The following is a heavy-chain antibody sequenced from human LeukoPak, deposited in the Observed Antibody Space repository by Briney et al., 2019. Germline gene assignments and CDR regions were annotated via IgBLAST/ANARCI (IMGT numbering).Heavy chain of an antibody. Sequence: PGGSLRLSCAASGFTFSSYGMHWVRQAPGKGLEWVAFIRYDGSNKYYADSVKGRFTISRDNFENTLYLQMNSLRAEDTAVYYCAKCAGSGSSGYYYYYMDVWGKGTTVTVSS. J-gene: IGHJ6*03. CDR2: IRYDGSNK. D-gene: IGHD3-10*01. CDR3: AKCAGSGSSGYYYYYMDV. CDR1: GFTFSSYG. V-gene: IGHV3-30*02.